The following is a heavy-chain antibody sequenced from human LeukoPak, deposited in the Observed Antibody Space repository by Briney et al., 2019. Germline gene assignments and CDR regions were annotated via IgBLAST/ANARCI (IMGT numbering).Heavy chain of an antibody. CDR2: MNPHSDNT. CDR1: GYTFTSYD. Sequence: ASVKVSCKASGYTFTSYDIDWVRQATGQELEWMGWMNPHSDNTAYAQKFQGRVTMTKNTSISTAYMELSSLRSDDTAVYYCTRRANGRRYNWFDTWGQGTLVTVSS. V-gene: IGHV1-8*01. CDR3: TRRANGRRYNWFDT. D-gene: IGHD2-8*01. J-gene: IGHJ5*02.